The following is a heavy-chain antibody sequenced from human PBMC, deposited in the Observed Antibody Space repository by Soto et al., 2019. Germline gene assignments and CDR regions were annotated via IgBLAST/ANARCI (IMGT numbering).Heavy chain of an antibody. CDR2: MHHSGST. CDR3: ERERIAVTGKGYGMDV. Sequence: KPSETLCVTCAFSVGSISSKNWWSWFRQPPGKGLEWIGEMHHSGSTNYNPSLKSRVTISVDKSKNQFSLKVSSVTAADTAVYYCERERIAVTGKGYGMDVWGKGNTVTAPQ. CDR1: VGSISSKNW. D-gene: IGHD6-19*01. J-gene: IGHJ6*04. V-gene: IGHV4-4*02.